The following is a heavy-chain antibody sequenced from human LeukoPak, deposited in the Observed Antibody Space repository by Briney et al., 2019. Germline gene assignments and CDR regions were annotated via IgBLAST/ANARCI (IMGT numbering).Heavy chain of an antibody. CDR2: IYYSGST. CDR3: ARDAYDSSGYSFDY. D-gene: IGHD3-22*01. J-gene: IGHJ4*02. V-gene: IGHV4-39*07. CDR1: GGSISSSSYY. Sequence: SETLSLTCTVSGGSISSSSYYWGWIRQPPGKELEWIGSIYYSGSTYYNPSLKSRVTISVGKSKNQFSLKLSSVTAADTAVYYCARDAYDSSGYSFDYWGQGTLVTVSS.